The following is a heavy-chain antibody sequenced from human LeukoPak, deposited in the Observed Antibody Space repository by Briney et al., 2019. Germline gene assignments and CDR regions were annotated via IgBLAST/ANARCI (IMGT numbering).Heavy chain of an antibody. D-gene: IGHD4-17*01. V-gene: IGHV3-23*01. CDR3: AKKGVTVTTMCIDY. J-gene: IGHJ4*02. CDR1: GFTFSSYA. Sequence: GGSLRLSCAASGFTFSSYAMSWVRQAPGKGLEWVSAISGSGGSTYYADSVKGRFTISRDNSKNTLYLQMNSQRAEDTAVYYCAKKGVTVTTMCIDYWGQGTLVTVSS. CDR2: ISGSGGST.